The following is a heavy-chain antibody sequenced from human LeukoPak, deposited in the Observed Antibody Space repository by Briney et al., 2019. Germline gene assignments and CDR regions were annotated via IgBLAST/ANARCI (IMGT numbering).Heavy chain of an antibody. CDR3: ARDHAHDFWSGYSAFDI. V-gene: IGHV1-46*01. CDR1: GYTFTSYY. CDR2: INPSGGST. Sequence: ALVKVSCKASGYTFTSYYMHWVRQAPGQGLEWMGIINPSGGSTSCAQKFQGRVTMTRDMSTSTVYMELSSLRSEDTAVYYCARDHAHDFWSGYSAFDIWGQGTMVTVSS. J-gene: IGHJ3*02. D-gene: IGHD3-3*01.